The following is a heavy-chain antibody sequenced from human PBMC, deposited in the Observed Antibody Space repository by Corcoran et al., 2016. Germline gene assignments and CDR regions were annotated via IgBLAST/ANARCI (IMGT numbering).Heavy chain of an antibody. V-gene: IGHV3-74*03. Sequence: EVQLVESGGGLVQPGGSLRLSCAASGFAFSTYWMHWVRQVPGKGLMWVSRITGDGSDTTYADSVKGRFTISRDNAGNTLYLQMDRLRAVDTAVYDGARCGGWSSGRFRAFGFWGQGTMVTVSS. CDR2: ITGDGSDT. CDR1: GFAFSTYW. J-gene: IGHJ3*01. D-gene: IGHD6-25*01. CDR3: ARCGGWSSGRFRAFGF.